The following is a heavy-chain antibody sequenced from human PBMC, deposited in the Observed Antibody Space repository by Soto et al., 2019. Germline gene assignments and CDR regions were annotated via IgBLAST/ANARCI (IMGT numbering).Heavy chain of an antibody. CDR1: GFTFSSYW. CDR2: INSDGSST. CDR3: ARLYSGYDNYYYYGMDV. Sequence: EVQLVESGGGLVQPGGSLRLSCAASGFTFSSYWMHWVRQAPGKGLVWVSRINSDGSSTSYADSVKGRFTISRDNAKNTLYLQMNSLRAEDTAVYYCARLYSGYDNYYYYGMDVWGQGTTVTVSS. V-gene: IGHV3-74*01. J-gene: IGHJ6*02. D-gene: IGHD5-12*01.